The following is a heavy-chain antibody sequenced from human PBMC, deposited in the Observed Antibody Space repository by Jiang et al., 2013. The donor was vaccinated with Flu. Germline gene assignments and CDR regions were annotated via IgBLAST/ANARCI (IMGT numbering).Heavy chain of an antibody. CDR3: ARVFQGYYDTSGYVDS. Sequence: GTLSLTCVVSGGPISSTNWWSWVASPQGRPGVDWGNLSYWEHQLQPVPQGSSHHIMDTSKKQFSLRLASVTAADTAIYYCARVFQGYYDTSGYVDSWGHGILVTVSS. J-gene: IGHJ5*01. CDR2: LSYWEH. CDR1: GGPISSTNW. V-gene: IGHV4-4*02. D-gene: IGHD3-22*01.